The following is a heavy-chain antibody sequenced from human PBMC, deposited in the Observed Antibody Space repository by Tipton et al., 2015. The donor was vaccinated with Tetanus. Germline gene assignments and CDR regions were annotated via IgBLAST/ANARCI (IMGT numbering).Heavy chain of an antibody. CDR1: GGSSSSFY. Sequence: LRLSCEVSGGSSSSFYWSWIRQPPGGGLEWIGEINQRGTSYNPSLKSRATISVDTSTNQFSLNLTSVTAADTAVYYCARHSSLKALNYWGQGTLVTASS. CDR3: ARHSSLKALNY. V-gene: IGHV4-34*01. D-gene: IGHD3-9*01. J-gene: IGHJ4*02. CDR2: INQRGT.